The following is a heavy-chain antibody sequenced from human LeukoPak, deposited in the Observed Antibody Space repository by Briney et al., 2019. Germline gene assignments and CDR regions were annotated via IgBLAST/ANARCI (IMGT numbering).Heavy chain of an antibody. Sequence: PSETLSLTCTVSGYSISSGYYWGWIRQPPGKGLEWIGSIYHSGSTYYNPSLKSRVTISVDTSKNQFSLKLSSVTAADTAVYYCARDSGTTGEVKFDPWGQGTLVTVSS. CDR3: ARDSGTTGEVKFDP. V-gene: IGHV4-38-2*02. CDR2: IYHSGST. J-gene: IGHJ5*02. D-gene: IGHD3-10*01. CDR1: GYSISSGYY.